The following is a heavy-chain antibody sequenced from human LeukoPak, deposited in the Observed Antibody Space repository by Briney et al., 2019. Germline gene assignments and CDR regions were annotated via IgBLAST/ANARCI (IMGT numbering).Heavy chain of an antibody. CDR2: IKQDGSEK. J-gene: IGHJ4*02. V-gene: IGHV3-7*01. CDR1: RFTFSSYW. Sequence: GGSLRLSCAASRFTFSSYWMSWVRQAPGKGLEWVANIKQDGSEKYYVDSVKGRFTISRDNAKNSLYLQMNSLRAEDTAVYYCARDPGCVFDSPDYWGQGTLVTVS. CDR3: ARDPGCVFDSPDY. D-gene: IGHD5/OR15-5a*01.